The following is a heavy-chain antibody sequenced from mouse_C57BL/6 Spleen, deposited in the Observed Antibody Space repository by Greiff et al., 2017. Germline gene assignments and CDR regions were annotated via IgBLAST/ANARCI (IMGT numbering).Heavy chain of an antibody. CDR1: GYTFTSYW. CDR2: IDPSDSYT. CDR3: ARGYYYGSSYDAMDY. Sequence: VQLQQPGAELVRPGTSVTLSCKASGYTFTSYWMHWVKQRPGQGLEWIGVIDPSDSYTNYNQKFKGKATLTVDTSSSTAYMQLSSLTSEDSAVYYCARGYYYGSSYDAMDYWGQGTSVTVSS. V-gene: IGHV1-59*01. J-gene: IGHJ4*01. D-gene: IGHD1-1*01.